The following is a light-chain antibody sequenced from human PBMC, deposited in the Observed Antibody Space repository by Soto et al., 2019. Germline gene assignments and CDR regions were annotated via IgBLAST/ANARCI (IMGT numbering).Light chain of an antibody. CDR3: QQSYSTPIT. CDR1: QTITSY. V-gene: IGKV1-39*01. CDR2: AAS. J-gene: IGKJ5*01. Sequence: DIHMTQSPSSLSASLGDRVTITCRSSQTITSYLNWYQQKPGKAPKSLIYAASNLQSGVPSRFSGSGSGTDFTLTISSLQPEDFATYYCQQSYSTPITFGQGTRLEIK.